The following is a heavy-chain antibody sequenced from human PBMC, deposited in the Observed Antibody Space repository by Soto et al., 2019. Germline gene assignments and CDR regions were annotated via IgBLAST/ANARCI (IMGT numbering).Heavy chain of an antibody. CDR2: INAGDGNT. J-gene: IGHJ5*02. CDR3: ARDFGLDWFDP. Sequence: ASVKVSCKASGYTFISYAMHWVRQAPGQGLEWMGWINAGDGNTKHSQKFQGRVTITRDTLASTAYMELSSLRSEDTAVYYCARDFGLDWFDPWGQGTLVTVSS. V-gene: IGHV1-3*01. CDR1: GYTFISYA. D-gene: IGHD3-3*01.